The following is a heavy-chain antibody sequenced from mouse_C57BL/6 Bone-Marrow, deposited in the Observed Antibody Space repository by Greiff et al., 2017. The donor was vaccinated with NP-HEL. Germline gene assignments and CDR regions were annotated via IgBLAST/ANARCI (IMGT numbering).Heavy chain of an antibody. CDR1: GFSLTSYG. CDR2: IWSGGST. J-gene: IGHJ3*01. Sequence: VQLQQSGPGLVQPSQSLSITCTVSGFSLTSYGVHWVRQSPGKGLEWLGVIWSGGSTDYNAAFISRLSISKDNSKSQVFFKMNSLQAEDTAIYYCARTQGYGPWFAYWGQGTLVTVSA. V-gene: IGHV2-2*01. CDR3: ARTQGYGPWFAY. D-gene: IGHD2-2*01.